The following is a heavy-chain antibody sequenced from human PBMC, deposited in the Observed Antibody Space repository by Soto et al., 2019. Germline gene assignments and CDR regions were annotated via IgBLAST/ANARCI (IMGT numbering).Heavy chain of an antibody. CDR3: ETVSGWYPLFDY. D-gene: IGHD6-19*01. Sequence: EVQLLESGGDLVQPGGSLRLSCAASGFTFSNYAINWVRQAPGKGLEWVSTISGSGTTTYYADSVKGRFTISRDNSKNRLYLQMDSLRAEDTAVYFCETVSGWYPLFDYWGQGTLVTVSS. CDR1: GFTFSNYA. CDR2: ISGSGTTT. J-gene: IGHJ4*02. V-gene: IGHV3-23*01.